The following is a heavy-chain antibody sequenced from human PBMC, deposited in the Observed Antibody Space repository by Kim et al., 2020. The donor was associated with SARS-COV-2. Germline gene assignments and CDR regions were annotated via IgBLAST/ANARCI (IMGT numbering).Heavy chain of an antibody. D-gene: IGHD2-2*01. CDR3: ARGAPAAPKETHDAFDI. CDR2: IIPILGIA. CDR1: GGTFSSYA. J-gene: IGHJ3*02. V-gene: IGHV1-69*04. Sequence: SVKVSCKASGGTFSSYAISWVRQAPGQGLEWMGRIIPILGIANYAQKFQGRVTITADKSTSTAYMELSSLRSEDTAVYYCARGAPAAPKETHDAFDIWGQGTMVTVSS.